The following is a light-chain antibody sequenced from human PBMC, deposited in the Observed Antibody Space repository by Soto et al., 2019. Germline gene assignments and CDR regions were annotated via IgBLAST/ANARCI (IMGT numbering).Light chain of an antibody. CDR1: SSDFGGYNF. CDR2: DVS. CDR3: SSYTSSSTSYV. Sequence: QSALTQPASVSGSPGQSITISCTGTSSDFGGYNFVSWYQQHPGNAPKLMISDVSNRPSGVSNRFSGSKSGNTASLTISGLQAEDEADYYCSSYTSSSTSYVFGTGTKVTVL. J-gene: IGLJ1*01. V-gene: IGLV2-14*03.